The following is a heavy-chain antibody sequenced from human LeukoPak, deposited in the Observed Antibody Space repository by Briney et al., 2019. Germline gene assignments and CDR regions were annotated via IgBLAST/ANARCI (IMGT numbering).Heavy chain of an antibody. V-gene: IGHV3-21*01. CDR1: GFTFSSYS. D-gene: IGHD5-24*01. J-gene: IGHJ4*02. Sequence: PGGSLRLSCAASGFTFSSYSMNWVRQAPGKGLEWVSSISDTSSYIYYADSVKGRFTISRDNAKNSLYLQMNSRRAEDTAVYYCARDLELVRYGYNYPTRYFDYWGQGTLVTVSS. CDR2: ISDTSSYI. CDR3: ARDLELVRYGYNYPTRYFDY.